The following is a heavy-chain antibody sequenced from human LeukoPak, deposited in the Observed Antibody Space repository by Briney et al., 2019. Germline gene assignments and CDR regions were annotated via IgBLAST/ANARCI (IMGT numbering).Heavy chain of an antibody. D-gene: IGHD2-21*02. Sequence: SETLSLTCTVSGGSISSYYWSWIRQPPGKGLEWIGYIYYSGSTNYNPSLKSRITISVDTSKNQFCLKLSSVTAADTAVYYCARHLYCSGDCYLFDYWGQGTLVTVSS. CDR2: IYYSGST. V-gene: IGHV4-59*08. CDR1: GGSISSYY. CDR3: ARHLYCSGDCYLFDY. J-gene: IGHJ4*02.